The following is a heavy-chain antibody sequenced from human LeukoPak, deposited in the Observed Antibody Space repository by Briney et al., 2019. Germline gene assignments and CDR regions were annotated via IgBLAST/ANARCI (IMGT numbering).Heavy chain of an antibody. V-gene: IGHV3-7*03. Sequence: GGSLRLSCAASGFTFSSYWMSWVRQAPGKGLEWVANIKQDGSEKYYVDSVKGRFTISRDNAKNSLYLQMNSLRAEDTAVYYCAKSPIGIWFGSYYFDYWGQGTLVTVSS. CDR1: GFTFSSYW. D-gene: IGHD3-10*01. J-gene: IGHJ4*02. CDR2: IKQDGSEK. CDR3: AKSPIGIWFGSYYFDY.